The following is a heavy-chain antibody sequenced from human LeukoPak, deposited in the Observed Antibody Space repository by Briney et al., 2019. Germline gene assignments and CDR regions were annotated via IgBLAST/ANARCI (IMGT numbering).Heavy chain of an antibody. J-gene: IGHJ4*02. D-gene: IGHD2-15*01. Sequence: GESLKISCKGSGYSFTSYWIGWVRQMPGKGLEWMGIIYPGDSDTGYSPSFQGQVTISADKSISTAYLQWSSLKASDTAMYYCARHYGYCSGGSCSGGPFDYWGQGTLVTVSS. CDR3: ARHYGYCSGGSCSGGPFDY. CDR2: IYPGDSDT. V-gene: IGHV5-51*01. CDR1: GYSFTSYW.